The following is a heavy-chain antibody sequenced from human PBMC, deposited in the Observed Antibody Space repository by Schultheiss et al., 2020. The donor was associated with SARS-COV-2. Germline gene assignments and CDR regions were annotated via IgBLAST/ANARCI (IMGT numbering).Heavy chain of an antibody. J-gene: IGHJ1*01. CDR2: INHSGST. Sequence: SETLSLTCTVSGGSISSSSYYWSWIRQPPGKGLEWIGEINHSGSTNYNPSLKSRVTISVDTSKNQFSLKLSSVTAADTAVYYCARHVYDPSAEYFQHWGQGTLVTVSS. CDR3: ARHVYDPSAEYFQH. CDR1: GGSISSSSYY. V-gene: IGHV4-39*01. D-gene: IGHD2/OR15-2a*01.